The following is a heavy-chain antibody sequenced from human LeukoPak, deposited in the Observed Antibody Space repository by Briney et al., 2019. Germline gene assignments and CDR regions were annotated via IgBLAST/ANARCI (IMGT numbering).Heavy chain of an antibody. D-gene: IGHD1-26*01. CDR1: GFTFSSYA. V-gene: IGHV3-23*01. J-gene: IGHJ4*02. Sequence: GGSLRLSCAASGFTFSSYAMSWVRQAPGKGLEWVSAISGSGGSTYYADSVKGRFTISRDNSKSTLYLQMNSLRAEDTAMYYCAKTMGAIDHDYWGQGTLVTVSS. CDR3: AKTMGAIDHDY. CDR2: ISGSGGST.